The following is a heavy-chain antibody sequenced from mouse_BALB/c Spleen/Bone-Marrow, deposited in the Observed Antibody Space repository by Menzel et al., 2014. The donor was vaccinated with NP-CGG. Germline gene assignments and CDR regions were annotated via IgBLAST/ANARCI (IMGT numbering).Heavy chain of an antibody. V-gene: IGHV1S126*01. D-gene: IGHD1-2*01. CDR3: ARDGITTATYYYAMDY. Sequence: VQRVESGPQLVRPGASVKISCKASGYSFTSYWMHWVKQRPGQGLEWIGMIDPSDSETRLNQKFKDKATLTVDKSSSTAYMQHSSPTSEDSAVYYCARDGITTATYYYAMDYWGQRTSVTVSS. CDR1: GYSFTSYW. CDR2: IDPSDSET. J-gene: IGHJ4*01.